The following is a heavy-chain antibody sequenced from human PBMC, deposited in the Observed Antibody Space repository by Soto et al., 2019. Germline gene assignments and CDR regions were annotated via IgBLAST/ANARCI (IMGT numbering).Heavy chain of an antibody. J-gene: IGHJ6*02. V-gene: IGHV1-3*01. CDR1: GYTFTSYG. CDR2: INAGNGNT. Sequence: GASVKVSCKASGYTFTSYGIHWVRQAPGQRLEWTGWINAGNGNTKYSEKFQGRATITRDTSASTAYLELSSLRSDYTAVYYCARDXNDSSAYYHHYYYGMDVWGQGTTVTVSS. CDR3: ARDXNDSSAYYHHYYYGMDV. D-gene: IGHD3-22*01.